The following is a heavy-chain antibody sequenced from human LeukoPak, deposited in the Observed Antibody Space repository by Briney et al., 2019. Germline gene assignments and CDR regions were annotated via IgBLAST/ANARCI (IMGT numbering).Heavy chain of an antibody. V-gene: IGHV1-69*05. CDR1: GGTFSSYA. J-gene: IGHJ5*02. CDR3: ARDPVGVPHEYNWFDP. CDR2: IIPIFGTV. Sequence: GASVKVSCKASGGTFSSYAISWVRQAPGQGLEWMGGIIPIFGTVNYAQKFQGRVTITTDESTSTAYMELSSLRSEDTAVYYCARDPVGVPHEYNWFDPWGQGTLVTVSS. D-gene: IGHD1-26*01.